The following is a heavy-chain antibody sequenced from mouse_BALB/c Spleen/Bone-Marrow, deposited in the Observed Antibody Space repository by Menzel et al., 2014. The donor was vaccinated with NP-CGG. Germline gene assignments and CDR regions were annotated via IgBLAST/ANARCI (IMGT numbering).Heavy chain of an antibody. CDR3: AFGNYDFDY. V-gene: IGHV1-80*01. Sequence: VQLQQSGAELVRPGSSVKISCKASGYAFSSYWMNWVKQRPGQGLEWIGQIYPGDGDTNYSGKFKGKATLTADESSSTAYMQLSSLASEDSAVYFCAFGNYDFDYWGQGTTLTVSS. CDR1: GYAFSSYW. J-gene: IGHJ2*01. CDR2: IYPGDGDT. D-gene: IGHD2-1*01.